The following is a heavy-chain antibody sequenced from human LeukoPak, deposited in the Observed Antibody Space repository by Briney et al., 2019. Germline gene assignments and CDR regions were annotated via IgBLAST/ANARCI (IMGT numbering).Heavy chain of an antibody. CDR3: ARRGGSGRSFDY. CDR1: GGSISSSSYY. CDR2: IHYSGTT. J-gene: IGHJ4*02. V-gene: IGHV4-39*01. Sequence: PSETLSLTCTVSGGSISSSSYYWGWIRQPPGKGLEWIGSIHYSGTTYHNLSLKSRVTISVDTSKNQFSLNLSSVPASDTAVYYCARRGGSGRSFDYWGQGILVTVSS. D-gene: IGHD3-10*01.